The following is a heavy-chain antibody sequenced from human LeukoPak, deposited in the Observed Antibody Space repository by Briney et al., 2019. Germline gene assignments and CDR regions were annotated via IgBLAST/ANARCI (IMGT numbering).Heavy chain of an antibody. J-gene: IGHJ4*02. CDR2: IYYSGAT. CDR1: GGSISNGAYY. D-gene: IGHD3-22*01. Sequence: SETQSLTCTVSGGSISNGAYYWSWIRQHPGKGLQWIGYIYYSGATYYNPSLKSRVTMSVDTSKNQFSLNLDSVTDADTALYYCARGGGYYPDYWGQGTLVTVSS. CDR3: ARGGGYYPDY. V-gene: IGHV4-31*03.